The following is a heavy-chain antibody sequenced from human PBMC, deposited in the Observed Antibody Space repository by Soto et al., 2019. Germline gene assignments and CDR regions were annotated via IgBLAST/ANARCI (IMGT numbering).Heavy chain of an antibody. CDR3: AKDMEMTGSFTNGLCWTLDY. V-gene: IGHV3-23*01. Sequence: EVQLLESGGGLVQPGGSLRLSCAASGFTFSSYAMSWVRQAPGKGLEWVSVISGSGVSTYYADSVKGRFTISRDKSKNTLYLQMNSLRAEDTAVYFCAKDMEMTGSFTNGLCWTLDYWGPGTLVTVSS. J-gene: IGHJ4*02. CDR2: ISGSGVST. D-gene: IGHD2-8*01. CDR1: GFTFSSYA.